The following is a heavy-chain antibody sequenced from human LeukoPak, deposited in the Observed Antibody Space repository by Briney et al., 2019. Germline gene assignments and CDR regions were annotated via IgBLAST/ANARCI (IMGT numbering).Heavy chain of an antibody. CDR2: INYSGRT. CDR3: ARGGTYYYDKSGINWFDP. Sequence: SETLSLTCTISDDSISNNRYFWAWIRQPPGKGLEWIGSINYSGRTYYNPSLKSRLTMSVDTAKRQFSLKLISVTAADTAVYYCARGGTYYYDKSGINWFDPWGQGTLVTVSS. V-gene: IGHV4-39*01. D-gene: IGHD3-22*01. J-gene: IGHJ5*02. CDR1: DDSISNNRYF.